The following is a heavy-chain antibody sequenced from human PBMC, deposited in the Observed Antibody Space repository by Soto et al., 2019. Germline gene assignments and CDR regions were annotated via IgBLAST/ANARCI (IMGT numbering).Heavy chain of an antibody. CDR3: ARDITYYYDSSGYYRGPFDY. CDR1: GFTFSSYT. J-gene: IGHJ4*02. Sequence: PGGSLRLSCAASGFTFSSYTVHWVRQAPGKGLEWVALISYDGSNKYYADSVKGRFTISRDNSKNTLYLQMNSLRAEDTAIYYCARDITYYYDSSGYYRGPFDYWGQGTLVTVSS. D-gene: IGHD3-22*01. V-gene: IGHV3-30-3*01. CDR2: ISYDGSNK.